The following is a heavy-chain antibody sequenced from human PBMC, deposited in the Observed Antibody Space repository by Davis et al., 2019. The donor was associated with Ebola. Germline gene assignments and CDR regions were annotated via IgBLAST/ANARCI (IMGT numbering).Heavy chain of an antibody. CDR2: ISAYNGNT. D-gene: IGHD5-24*01. Sequence: ASVQVFCYASGYTFTSYGISWVRQAPGQGLEWMGWISAYNGNTNYAQKLQGRVTMTTDTSTSTAYMELRSLRSDDTAVYYCARGTRRWLQLGGEFDYWGQGTLVTVSS. J-gene: IGHJ4*02. CDR1: GYTFTSYG. CDR3: ARGTRRWLQLGGEFDY. V-gene: IGHV1-18*01.